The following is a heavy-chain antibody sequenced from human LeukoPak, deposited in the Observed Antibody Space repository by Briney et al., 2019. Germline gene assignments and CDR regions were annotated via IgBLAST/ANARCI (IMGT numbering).Heavy chain of an antibody. Sequence: GASVRVSCKASGYTFTIYGISWVRQAPGQGIEWMGWISAYNGNTNYAQKLQGRVTMTTDTSTSTAYMELRSLRSDDTAVYYCARDRLPPVAFFDYWGQGTLVTVSS. V-gene: IGHV1-18*01. CDR1: GYTFTIYG. CDR3: ARDRLPPVAFFDY. D-gene: IGHD4-11*01. J-gene: IGHJ4*02. CDR2: ISAYNGNT.